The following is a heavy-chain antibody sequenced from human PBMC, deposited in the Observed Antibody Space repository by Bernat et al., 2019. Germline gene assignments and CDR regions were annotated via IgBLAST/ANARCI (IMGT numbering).Heavy chain of an antibody. D-gene: IGHD3-16*01. CDR2: MSTSGDS. Sequence: EVQVVASGGGLVQPGGSLTLSCAASGFSFSTYDLHWVRQPIGKGLEWVSFMSTSGDSYYSGSVKGRFTISRDSARSSFYLQMNSLRAGDTAVYYCSRGGRLANYAYDIWGPGTMVTVSS. CDR3: SRGGRLANYAYDI. J-gene: IGHJ3*02. CDR1: GFSFSTYD. V-gene: IGHV3-13*01.